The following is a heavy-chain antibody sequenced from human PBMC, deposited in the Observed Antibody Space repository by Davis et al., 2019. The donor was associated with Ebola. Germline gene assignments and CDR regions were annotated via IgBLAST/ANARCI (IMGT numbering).Heavy chain of an antibody. CDR2: IYYSGST. D-gene: IGHD3-10*01. J-gene: IGHJ5*02. CDR3: ARAVGFGELLFGWFDP. CDR1: GASISAYF. Sequence: MPSETLSLTCSVSGASISAYFWTWIRQHPGKGLEWVGYIYYSGSTYYNPSLKSRVTISVDTSKNHFSLKLNSVTAADTAVYYCARAVGFGELLFGWFDPWSQGTLVTVSS. V-gene: IGHV4-31*03.